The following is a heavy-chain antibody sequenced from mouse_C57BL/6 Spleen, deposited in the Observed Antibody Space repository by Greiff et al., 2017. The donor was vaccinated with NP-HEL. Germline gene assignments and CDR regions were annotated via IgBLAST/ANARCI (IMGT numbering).Heavy chain of an antibody. CDR3: ARDDYDGRYYFDY. Sequence: VKLVESGPELVKPGASVKISCKASGYTFTDYYINWVKQRPGQGLEWIGWIFPGSGSTYYNEKFKGKATLTVDKSSSTAYMLLSSLTSEDSAVYFCARDDYDGRYYFDYWGQGTTLTVSS. J-gene: IGHJ2*01. D-gene: IGHD2-4*01. CDR1: GYTFTDYY. CDR2: IFPGSGST. V-gene: IGHV1-75*01.